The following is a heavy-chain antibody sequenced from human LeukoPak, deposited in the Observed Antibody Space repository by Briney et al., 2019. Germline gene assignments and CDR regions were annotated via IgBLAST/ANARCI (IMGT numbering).Heavy chain of an antibody. V-gene: IGHV3-74*01. CDR2: INSDGSST. Sequence: GGSLRLSCAASGFTFSSYWMHWVRQAPGKGLVWVSRINSDGSSTSYADSMKGRFTISRDNAKNTLYLQMNSLRAEDTAVYYCARDHIAVAGTGDYWGQGTLVTVSS. CDR1: GFTFSSYW. D-gene: IGHD6-19*01. CDR3: ARDHIAVAGTGDY. J-gene: IGHJ4*02.